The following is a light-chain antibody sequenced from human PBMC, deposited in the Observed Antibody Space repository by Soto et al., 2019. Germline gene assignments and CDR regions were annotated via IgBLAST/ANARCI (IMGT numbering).Light chain of an antibody. V-gene: IGLV6-57*04. CDR2: GDN. CDR1: SGSIASNY. Sequence: NFMLTQPHSVSESPGKTVTISCTRSSGSIASNYVQWYQHRPGSAPATIIYGDNLRPSGVPDRFSGSIDISSNSASLTISGLTTEDEADYYCQSYGVFGGRTKVTVL. J-gene: IGLJ3*02. CDR3: QSYGV.